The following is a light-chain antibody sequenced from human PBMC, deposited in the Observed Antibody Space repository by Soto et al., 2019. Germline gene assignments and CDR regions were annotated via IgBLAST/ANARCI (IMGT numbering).Light chain of an antibody. CDR1: GSSIGTNT. CDR2: DND. J-gene: IGLJ2*01. CDR3: AAWDGSLNNVL. V-gene: IGLV1-44*01. Sequence: QSVLTQPPSASGTPGQRVTISCSGSGSSIGTNTVNWYRQLPGTAPKLLIYDNDQRPSGVPDRFSGSKSGTSASLAISGLLSEDEADYYCAAWDGSLNNVLFGGGTKLTVL.